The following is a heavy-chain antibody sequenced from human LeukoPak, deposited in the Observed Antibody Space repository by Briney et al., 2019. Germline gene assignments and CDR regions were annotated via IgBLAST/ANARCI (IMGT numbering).Heavy chain of an antibody. Sequence: ASVKVSCKASGYTFTSYGISWVRQAPGQGLEWMGWISAYNGNTNYAQKLQGRVTMTTDTSTSTAYMELRSLRSDDTAVYYCVRRYYYDSSGYYSHFDYWGQGTLVTVSS. CDR2: ISAYNGNT. V-gene: IGHV1-18*01. J-gene: IGHJ4*02. CDR1: GYTFTSYG. CDR3: VRRYYYDSSGYYSHFDY. D-gene: IGHD3-22*01.